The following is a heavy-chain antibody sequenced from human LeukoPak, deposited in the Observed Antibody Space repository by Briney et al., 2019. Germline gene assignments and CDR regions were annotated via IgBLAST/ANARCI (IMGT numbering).Heavy chain of an antibody. V-gene: IGHV1-69*04. CDR3: ARGPSYDSSGYPLHFDY. J-gene: IGHJ4*02. CDR1: GGTFSSYA. D-gene: IGHD3-22*01. Sequence: SVKVSCKASGGTFSSYAISWVRQAPGQGLEWMGRITPILGIANYAQKFQGRVTITADKSTSTAYMELSSLRSEDTAVYYCARGPSYDSSGYPLHFDYWGQGTLVTVSS. CDR2: ITPILGIA.